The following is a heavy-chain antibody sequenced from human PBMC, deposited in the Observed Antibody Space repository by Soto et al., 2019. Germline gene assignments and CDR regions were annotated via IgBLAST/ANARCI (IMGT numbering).Heavy chain of an antibody. J-gene: IGHJ4*02. CDR1: GLTFSSYA. D-gene: IGHD3-22*01. Sequence: EVQLLESGGGLVQPGGSLRLSCAASGLTFSSYAMTWVRQAPGKGLEWVSAVSGGGETTYYADSVKRRFTISRHNSRNALSLQMNSLRAEDTAAYYCAKWHTYYYDSRGFSGVDCLGRGTLVTVSS. CDR3: AKWHTYYYDSRGFSGVDC. CDR2: VSGGGETT. V-gene: IGHV3-23*01.